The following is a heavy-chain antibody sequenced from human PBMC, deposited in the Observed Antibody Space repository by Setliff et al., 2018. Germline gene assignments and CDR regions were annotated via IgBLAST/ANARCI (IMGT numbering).Heavy chain of an antibody. CDR2: IYWNDDK. Sequence: SGPTLVNPTQTLTLTCTFSGFSLSTSGVGVGWIRQPPGKALEWLALIYWNDDKRYSPSLKSRLTITKDASKNQVVLTMTNMDPVDTATYYCAHRRVEQQLGNNWFDPWGQGTLVTVSS. D-gene: IGHD6-13*01. CDR3: AHRRVEQQLGNNWFDP. J-gene: IGHJ5*02. V-gene: IGHV2-5*01. CDR1: GFSLSTSGVG.